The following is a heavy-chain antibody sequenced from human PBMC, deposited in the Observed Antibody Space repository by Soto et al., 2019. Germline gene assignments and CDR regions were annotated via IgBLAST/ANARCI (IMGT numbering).Heavy chain of an antibody. CDR1: GFTFSSYA. J-gene: IGHJ3*02. CDR2: ISGSGGST. CDR3: AKGYALYGDYKDGI. V-gene: IGHV3-23*01. D-gene: IGHD4-17*01. Sequence: EVQLLESGGGLVQPGGSLRLSCAASGFTFSSYAVSWFRQAPGKGLEWVSAISGSGGSTYYADSVKGRFTISRDNSKNTLYLQMNSLRAEDTAVYYCAKGYALYGDYKDGIWGQGTMVTVSS.